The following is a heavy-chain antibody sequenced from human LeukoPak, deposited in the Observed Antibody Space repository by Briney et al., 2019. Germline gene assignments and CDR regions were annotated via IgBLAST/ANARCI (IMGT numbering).Heavy chain of an antibody. CDR1: GFTFSGYW. V-gene: IGHV3-7*01. Sequence: PGGSLRLSCAASGFTFSGYWMSWVRQAPGKGLEWVANIKQDGSEKYYVDSVKGRFTISRDNAKNSLYLQMNSLRAEDTAVYYCARARAYCSGGSCPGTFDYWGQGTLVTVSS. CDR2: IKQDGSEK. D-gene: IGHD2-15*01. CDR3: ARARAYCSGGSCPGTFDY. J-gene: IGHJ4*02.